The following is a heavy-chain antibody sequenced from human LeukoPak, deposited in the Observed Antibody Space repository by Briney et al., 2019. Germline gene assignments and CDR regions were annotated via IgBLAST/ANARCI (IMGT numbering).Heavy chain of an antibody. J-gene: IGHJ4*02. CDR3: ARDPPFSAVAASYYFDY. CDR2: ISGSGGNT. V-gene: IGHV3-23*01. Sequence: GGSLRLSCAASGFTFNNYAMSWVRQAPGKGLEWVSGISGSGGNTYYADSVKGRFTISRDNSKNTLYLQMNSLRAEDTAVYYCARDPPFSAVAASYYFDYWGQGTLVTVSS. D-gene: IGHD6-19*01. CDR1: GFTFNNYA.